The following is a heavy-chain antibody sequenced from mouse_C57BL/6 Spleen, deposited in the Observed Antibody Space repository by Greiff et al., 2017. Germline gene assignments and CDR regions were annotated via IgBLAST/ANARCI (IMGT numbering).Heavy chain of an antibody. CDR3: ARKELGRWYFDV. Sequence: VQLQQPGAELVRPGSSVKLSCKASGYTFTSYWMDWVKQRPGQGLEWIGNIYPSDSETHYNQKFKDKATLTVDKSSSTAYMQLSSLTSEDSAVYYCARKELGRWYFDVWGTGTTVTVSS. J-gene: IGHJ1*03. CDR1: GYTFTSYW. V-gene: IGHV1-61*01. D-gene: IGHD4-1*01. CDR2: IYPSDSET.